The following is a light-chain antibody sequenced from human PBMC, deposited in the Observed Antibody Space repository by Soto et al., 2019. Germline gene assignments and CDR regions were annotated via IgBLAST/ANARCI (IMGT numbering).Light chain of an antibody. CDR1: QSISTW. CDR2: DAS. J-gene: IGKJ1*01. CDR3: QQYNSYSRT. Sequence: DIQMTQSPSTLSASVVDTVTITCRASQSISTWLAWYQQKPGKAPKLLIYDASSLESGVPSRFSGSGSGTEFTLTISSLQPDDFATYYCQQYNSYSRTFGQGTKVDIK. V-gene: IGKV1-5*01.